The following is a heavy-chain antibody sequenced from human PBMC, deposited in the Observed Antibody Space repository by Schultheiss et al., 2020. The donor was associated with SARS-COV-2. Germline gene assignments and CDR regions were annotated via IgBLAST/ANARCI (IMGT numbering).Heavy chain of an antibody. CDR1: GFTFSSYW. CDR2: SNSDVSTT. CDR3: AKGFREYGDYTPFDY. V-gene: IGHV3-74*01. D-gene: IGHD4-17*01. J-gene: IGHJ4*02. Sequence: GGSLRLSCAASGFTFSSYWMHWVRQAPGKGLVWVSRSNSDVSTTSYADSVKGRFTISRDNSKNTVYLQMNSLRAEDTAVYYCAKGFREYGDYTPFDYWGQGTLVTVSS.